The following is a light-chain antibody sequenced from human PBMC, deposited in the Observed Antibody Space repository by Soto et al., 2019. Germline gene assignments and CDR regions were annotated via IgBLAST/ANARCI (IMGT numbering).Light chain of an antibody. Sequence: EIVLTQSPATLSLSPGERATLSCRAGQSVGSYLAWYQQKPGQAPRLVIQGASNRATGIPARFSGSGSGADFTLTISSLEPEDVAVYFCQQRSIWPLTFGGGTKVDIK. J-gene: IGKJ4*01. CDR2: GAS. CDR1: QSVGSY. CDR3: QQRSIWPLT. V-gene: IGKV3-11*01.